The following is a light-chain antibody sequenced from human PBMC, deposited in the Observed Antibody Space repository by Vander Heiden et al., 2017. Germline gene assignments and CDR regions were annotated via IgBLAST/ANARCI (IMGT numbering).Light chain of an antibody. CDR1: NSDIGSNP. V-gene: IGLV1-44*01. Sequence: PGQRVTISCSGSNSDIGSNPVSWYQQVPGAAPKLLIHNNNQRPSGVPDRFSGSKSGTSASLAISGLQSEDEADYSCAAWDDSLNGPVFGGGTKLTVL. CDR2: NNN. J-gene: IGLJ3*02. CDR3: AAWDDSLNGPV.